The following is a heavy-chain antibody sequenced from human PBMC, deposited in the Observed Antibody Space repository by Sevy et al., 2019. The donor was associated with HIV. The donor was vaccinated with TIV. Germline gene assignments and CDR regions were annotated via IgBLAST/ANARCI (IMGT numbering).Heavy chain of an antibody. V-gene: IGHV3-15*01. D-gene: IGHD2-2*01. CDR3: TTGSAIVVVPAAIGPYNWFDP. Sequence: GGCLRLSCAASGFTFSNAWMSWVRQAPGKGLEWVGRIKSKTDGGTTDYAAPVKGRFTISRDDSKNTLYLQMNSLKTEDTAVYYCTTGSAIVVVPAAIGPYNWFDPWGQGTLVTVSS. J-gene: IGHJ5*02. CDR1: GFTFSNAW. CDR2: IKSKTDGGTT.